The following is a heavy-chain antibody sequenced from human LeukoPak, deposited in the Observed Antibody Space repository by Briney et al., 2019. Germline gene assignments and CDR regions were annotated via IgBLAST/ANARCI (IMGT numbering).Heavy chain of an antibody. CDR2: ISSSSSYI. Sequence: GGSLRLSCAASGFTFSTYTMVWVRQAPGKGLEWVSSISSSSSYIFNADSVKGRFSISRVNAKNSLFLQMNTLRVEDTAVYYCARDPPYSSGWVGAFDYWGQGTLVTVSS. J-gene: IGHJ4*02. CDR3: ARDPPYSSGWVGAFDY. V-gene: IGHV3-21*01. D-gene: IGHD6-19*01. CDR1: GFTFSTYT.